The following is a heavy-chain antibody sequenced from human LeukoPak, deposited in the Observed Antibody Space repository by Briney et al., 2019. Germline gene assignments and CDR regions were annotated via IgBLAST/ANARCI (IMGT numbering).Heavy chain of an antibody. V-gene: IGHV3-9*03. CDR3: AKASGRGYDILTGYLNY. J-gene: IGHJ4*02. CDR2: ISWNSGSI. D-gene: IGHD3-9*01. CDR1: GFTFDDYA. Sequence: PGGSPRLSCAASGFTFDDYAMHWVRQAPGRGLEGVAGISWNSGSIVYADSVKGRFTISRDNAKNSLYLQTNSLRAEDMALYYCAKASGRGYDILTGYLNYWGQGTLVTVSS.